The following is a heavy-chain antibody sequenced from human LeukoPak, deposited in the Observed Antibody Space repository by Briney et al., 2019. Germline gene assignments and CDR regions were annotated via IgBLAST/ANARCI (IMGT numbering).Heavy chain of an antibody. CDR1: GFTLSTYW. D-gene: IGHD6-13*01. CDR2: INSDGSRT. V-gene: IGHV3-74*01. Sequence: PGGSLRLSCAASGFTLSTYWMHWVRLGPGKGLVWVSCINSDGSRTTYADSVKGRFTISRDNAKNTLYLQTNTLRVEDTAVYYCAIGSWSAADTNIDYWGQGTLVTVSS. CDR3: AIGSWSAADTNIDY. J-gene: IGHJ4*02.